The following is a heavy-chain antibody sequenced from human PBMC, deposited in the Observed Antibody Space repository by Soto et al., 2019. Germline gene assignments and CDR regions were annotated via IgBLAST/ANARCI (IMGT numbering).Heavy chain of an antibody. CDR3: AKALLSYDSSGYYYYYYYGMDV. J-gene: IGHJ6*02. CDR2: ISYDGSNK. D-gene: IGHD3-22*01. Sequence: QVQLVESGGGVVQPGRSLRLSCAASGFTFSSYGMHWVRQAPGKGLEWVAVISYDGSNKYYADSVKGRFTISRDNSKNTLYLQMNSLRAEDTAVYYCAKALLSYDSSGYYYYYYYGMDVWGQGTTVTVSS. V-gene: IGHV3-30*18. CDR1: GFTFSSYG.